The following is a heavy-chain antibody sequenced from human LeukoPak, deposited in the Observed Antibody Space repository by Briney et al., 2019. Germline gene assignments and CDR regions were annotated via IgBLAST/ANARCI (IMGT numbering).Heavy chain of an antibody. Sequence: GGSLGLSCAASGFTFSSYGMHWVRQAPGKGLEWVAVISYDGSNKYYADSVKGRFTISRDNSKNTLYLQMNSLRAEDTAVYYCAKDRRSSGWLDWFDPWGQGTLVTVSS. CDR3: AKDRRSSGWLDWFDP. CDR2: ISYDGSNK. CDR1: GFTFSSYG. D-gene: IGHD6-19*01. V-gene: IGHV3-30*18. J-gene: IGHJ5*02.